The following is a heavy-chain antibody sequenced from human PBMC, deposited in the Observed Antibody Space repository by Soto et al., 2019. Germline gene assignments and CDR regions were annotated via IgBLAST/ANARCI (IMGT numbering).Heavy chain of an antibody. CDR1: GFTLGNYT. CDR2: IKSKTDGGTT. CDR3: SYDSLYY. Sequence: GGSLRLSCAASGFTLGNYTMGWVRQAPGKGLEWVGRIKSKTDGGTTDYAAPVKGRFTISRDDSKNTLYLQMNRLKTEDTPVYYCSYDSLYYWGQETLVIVSS. D-gene: IGHD3-22*01. V-gene: IGHV3-15*01. J-gene: IGHJ4*02.